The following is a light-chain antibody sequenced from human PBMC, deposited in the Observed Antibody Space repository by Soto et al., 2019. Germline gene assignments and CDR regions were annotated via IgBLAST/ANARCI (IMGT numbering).Light chain of an antibody. CDR1: RSVSEF. Sequence: EVVLTQSPATLSLSPGERATLSCRASRSVSEFLAWYQQKPGQAPRLLIYDASNRATGIPARFSGSGSGTDFTLTISSLEAEDFALYYCQQRSKWPVTFGGGTKVEIK. CDR3: QQRSKWPVT. J-gene: IGKJ4*01. CDR2: DAS. V-gene: IGKV3-11*01.